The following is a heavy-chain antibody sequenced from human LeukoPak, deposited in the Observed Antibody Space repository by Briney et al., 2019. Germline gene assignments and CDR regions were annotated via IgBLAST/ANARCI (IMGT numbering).Heavy chain of an antibody. CDR1: GFNLGVVA. J-gene: IGHJ4*02. CDR2: IRHREYGGTA. CDR3: ARERAGDVDY. Sequence: GRSLRLSCATSGFNLGVVAMDWIRQAPGKGLEWVGFIRHREYGGTAEYAASVNGRFAISRDDSKSIVYLQMNDLRTEDTGVYYCARERAGDVDYWGLGTLVTVSS. V-gene: IGHV3-49*03.